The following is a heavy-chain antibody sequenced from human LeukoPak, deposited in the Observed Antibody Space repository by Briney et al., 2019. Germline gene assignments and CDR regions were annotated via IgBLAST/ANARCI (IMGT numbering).Heavy chain of an antibody. CDR3: ARTRRGDFWSGYYFGYYYYMDV. Sequence: SETLSLTCTVSGGSISSYYWSWIRQPPGKGLEWIGYTYYSGSTNYNPSLKSRVTISVDTSKNQFSLKLSSVTAADTAVYYCARTRRGDFWSGYYFGYYYYMDVWGKGTTVTVSS. CDR2: TYYSGST. CDR1: GGSISSYY. J-gene: IGHJ6*03. D-gene: IGHD3-3*01. V-gene: IGHV4-59*01.